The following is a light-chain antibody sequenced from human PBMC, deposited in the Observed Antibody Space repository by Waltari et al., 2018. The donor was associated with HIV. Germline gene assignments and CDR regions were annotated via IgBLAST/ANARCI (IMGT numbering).Light chain of an antibody. CDR1: QSVSSN. CDR3: QQYNNWPPEIT. J-gene: IGKJ3*01. Sequence: EIVMTQSPATLSVSPGERATLSCRASQSVSSNLAWYQQKPGQAPRLLIFGASTSATGIPARFSGSGSGTEFTLTISSLQSEDFAVYYCQQYNNWPPEITFGPGTKVDIK. CDR2: GAS. V-gene: IGKV3-15*01.